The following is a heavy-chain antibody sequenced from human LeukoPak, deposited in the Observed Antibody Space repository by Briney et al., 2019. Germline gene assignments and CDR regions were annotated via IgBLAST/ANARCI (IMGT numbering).Heavy chain of an antibody. CDR1: GYTFTGYY. CDR2: INPNSGGT. CDR3: ARSRGYSYGLWY. V-gene: IGHV1-2*02. J-gene: IGHJ4*02. Sequence: ASVKVSCKASGYTFTGYYMHWLRQAPGQGLEWMGWINPNSGGTNYAQKFQGRVTMTRDTSISTAYMELSRLRSDDTAVYYCARSRGYSYGLWYWGQGTLVTVSS. D-gene: IGHD5-18*01.